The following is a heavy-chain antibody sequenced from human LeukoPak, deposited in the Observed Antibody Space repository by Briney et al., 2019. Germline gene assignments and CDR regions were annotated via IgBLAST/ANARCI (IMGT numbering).Heavy chain of an antibody. D-gene: IGHD6-6*01. CDR3: AREAVYSSSPTV. V-gene: IGHV4-4*02. CDR1: GGSISSSNW. CDR2: IYHSGST. J-gene: IGHJ4*02. Sequence: SETLSLTCAVSGGSISSSNWWSWVRQPPGKGLEWIGEIYHSGSTNYNPSLKSRVTISVDTSKNQFSLKLSSVTAADTAVYYCAREAVYSSSPTVWGQGTLVTVSS.